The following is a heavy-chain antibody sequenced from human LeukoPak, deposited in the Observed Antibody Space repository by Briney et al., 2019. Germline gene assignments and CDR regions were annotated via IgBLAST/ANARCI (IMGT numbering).Heavy chain of an antibody. D-gene: IGHD4-17*01. V-gene: IGHV4-34*01. Sequence: PSETLSLTCAVYGGSFSGYYWSWIRQPPGKGLEWIGEINHSGSTNYNPSLKSRVTISVDTSKNQFSLKLSSVTAADTAVYYCAREATTVTTLGAFDIWGQGTMVTVSS. CDR2: INHSGST. J-gene: IGHJ3*02. CDR3: AREATTVTTLGAFDI. CDR1: GGSFSGYY.